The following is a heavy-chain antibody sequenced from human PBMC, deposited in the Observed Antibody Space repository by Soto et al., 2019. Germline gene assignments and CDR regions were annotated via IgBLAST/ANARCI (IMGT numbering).Heavy chain of an antibody. D-gene: IGHD2-2*03. J-gene: IGHJ6*02. CDR2: IYYSGST. Sequence: SETLSLTCTVSGGSISSYYWSWIRQPPGKGLEWIGYIYYSGSTNYNPSLKSRVTISVDTSKNQLSLKLSSVTAADTAVYYCARDGLGFTYGMDVWGQGTTVTSP. CDR3: ARDGLGFTYGMDV. V-gene: IGHV4-59*01. CDR1: GGSISSYY.